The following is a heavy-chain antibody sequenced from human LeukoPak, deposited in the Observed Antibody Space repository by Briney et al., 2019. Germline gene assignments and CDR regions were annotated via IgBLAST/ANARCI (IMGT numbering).Heavy chain of an antibody. CDR2: INPNSGGT. J-gene: IGHJ6*02. Sequence: ASVKVSCKASGYTFTGYYMHWVRQAPGQGLEWMGWINPNSGGTNYAQKFQGRVTMTRDTSISTAYMELSRLRSDDTAVYYCARAGYCSSTSCYVPDPRPYYYYGMDVWGQGTTVTVSS. CDR3: ARAGYCSSTSCYVPDPRPYYYYGMDV. D-gene: IGHD2-2*01. V-gene: IGHV1-2*02. CDR1: GYTFTGYY.